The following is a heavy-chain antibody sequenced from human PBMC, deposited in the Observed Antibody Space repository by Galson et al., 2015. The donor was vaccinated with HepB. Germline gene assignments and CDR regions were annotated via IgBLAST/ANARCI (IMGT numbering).Heavy chain of an antibody. J-gene: IGHJ4*02. CDR1: GFTFSSYA. CDR2: ISGSGGST. V-gene: IGHV3-23*01. D-gene: IGHD4-23*01. CDR3: AKERGGSWGPRWVNYGGNFFDY. Sequence: SLRLSCAASGFTFSSYAMSWVRQAPGKGLEWVSAISGSGGSTYYADSVKGRFTISRDNSKNTLYLQMNSLRAEDTAVYYCAKERGGSWGPRWVNYGGNFFDYWGQGTLVTVSS.